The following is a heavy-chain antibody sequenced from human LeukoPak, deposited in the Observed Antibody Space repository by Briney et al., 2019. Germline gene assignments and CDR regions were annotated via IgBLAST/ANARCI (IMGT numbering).Heavy chain of an antibody. CDR1: GXSISSGDYY. J-gene: IGHJ5*02. D-gene: IGHD1-1*01. Sequence: PSETLSLTCTVSGXSISSGDYYWSWIRQPPGKGLESIGYFFYSGSTNYNPSLKRRVTISVDTSKNQFSLKLNSVTAADTAVYYCASQTGNRFDPWGQGTLVTVSS. V-gene: IGHV4-61*08. CDR2: FFYSGST. CDR3: ASQTGNRFDP.